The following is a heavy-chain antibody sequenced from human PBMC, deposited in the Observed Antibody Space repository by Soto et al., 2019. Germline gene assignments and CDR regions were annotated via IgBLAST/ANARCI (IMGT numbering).Heavy chain of an antibody. CDR3: ARELRFFSNYYYYYMDV. D-gene: IGHD3-3*01. CDR2: IYYSGST. J-gene: IGHJ6*03. V-gene: IGHV4-39*07. Sequence: SETLSLTCTVSGGSIGGSGYYWVRIRQHPGKGLEWIGCIYYSGSTTYNPSLKSRVTISVDTSKNQFSLKLSSVTAADTAVYYCARELRFFSNYYYYYMDVWGKGTKVTVS. CDR1: GGSIGGSGYY.